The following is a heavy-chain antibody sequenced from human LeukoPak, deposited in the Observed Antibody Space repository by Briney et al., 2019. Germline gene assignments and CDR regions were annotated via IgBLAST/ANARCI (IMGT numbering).Heavy chain of an antibody. Sequence: GGSLRLSCAASGFTFTACWMHWVRQAPGKGLVWVSHINSDGSITSYADSVKGRFTISRDNAKNTLYLQMNSLRAEDTAVYYCARDAVDTANAVWGQGTTVTVSS. CDR3: ARDAVDTANAV. CDR1: GFTFTACW. V-gene: IGHV3-74*01. J-gene: IGHJ6*02. D-gene: IGHD5-18*01. CDR2: INSDGSIT.